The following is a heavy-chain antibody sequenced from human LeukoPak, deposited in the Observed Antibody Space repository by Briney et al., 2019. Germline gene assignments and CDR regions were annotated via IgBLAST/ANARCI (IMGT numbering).Heavy chain of an antibody. D-gene: IGHD3-10*01. CDR1: GFSFSDYS. Sequence: GGSLRLSCAATGFSFSDYSMKWVRQAPGEGLECVSSISSSSTYTYYADSVKGRFAISRDNAKKSLYLQMDSLRAEDTAVYYCARELLGRDYVVDVWGRGTTVSVCS. CDR3: ARELLGRDYVVDV. V-gene: IGHV3-21*01. J-gene: IGHJ6*02. CDR2: ISSSSTYT.